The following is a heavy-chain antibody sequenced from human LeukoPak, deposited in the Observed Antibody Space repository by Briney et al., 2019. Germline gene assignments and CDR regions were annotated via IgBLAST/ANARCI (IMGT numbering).Heavy chain of an antibody. J-gene: IGHJ2*01. CDR3: ARHTSACSHFNL. D-gene: IGHD1-26*01. CDR2: VFDSGST. V-gene: IGHV4-59*01. Sequence: SETLSLTCTVSGGSINNYYWSWIRQPPKKGLEWIGYVFDSGSTNYNPSLKSRVTISVDTSKNQFSLKLTSMTAADTAVYYCARHTSACSHFNLWGRGTLVTVSS. CDR1: GGSINNYY.